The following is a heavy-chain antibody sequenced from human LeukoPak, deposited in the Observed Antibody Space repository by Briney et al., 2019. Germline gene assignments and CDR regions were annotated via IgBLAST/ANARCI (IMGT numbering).Heavy chain of an antibody. J-gene: IGHJ4*02. CDR2: ISDSGST. D-gene: IGHD6-19*01. V-gene: IGHV4-59*12. CDR1: GGSIRSYY. CDR3: ARGGSSGWYDYFDY. Sequence: SETLSLTCTVSGGSIRSYYWSWIRQPPGKRLEWIGYISDSGSTNYNPSLKSRVTISVDTPKSQFSLKLSSVTAADTAVYYCARGGSSGWYDYFDYWGQGTLVTVSS.